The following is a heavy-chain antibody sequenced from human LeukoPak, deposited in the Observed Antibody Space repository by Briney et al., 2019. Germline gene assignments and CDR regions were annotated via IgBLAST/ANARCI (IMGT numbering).Heavy chain of an antibody. CDR1: GFSFTSYG. D-gene: IGHD3-10*01. Sequence: PGGSLRLSCAASGFSFTSYGMHWVRQAPGNVLEWVALITYDGYYKYYSDSVKGRFTISSDTSKNTLYLQMNSLRAEDTAVYYCARDLSPVVRASPMGYWGQGTLVTVSS. V-gene: IGHV3-30*03. CDR3: ARDLSPVVRASPMGY. CDR2: ITYDGYYK. J-gene: IGHJ4*02.